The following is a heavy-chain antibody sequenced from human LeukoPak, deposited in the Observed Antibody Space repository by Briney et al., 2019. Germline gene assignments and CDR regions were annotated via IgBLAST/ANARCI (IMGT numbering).Heavy chain of an antibody. CDR3: ARWGGWYSSSSVAFDY. Sequence: ASVKVSCKASGYTFTSYYMHWVRQAPGQGLEWMGIINPSGGSTSYAQKFQGRVTMTRDTSTSTVYMELSSLRSEDTAVYYCARWGGWYSSSSVAFDYWGQGTLVTVSS. J-gene: IGHJ4*02. D-gene: IGHD6-6*01. CDR1: GYTFTSYY. CDR2: INPSGGST. V-gene: IGHV1-46*01.